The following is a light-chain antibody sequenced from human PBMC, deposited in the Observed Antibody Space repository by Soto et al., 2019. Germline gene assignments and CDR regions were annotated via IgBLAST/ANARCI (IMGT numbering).Light chain of an antibody. CDR3: QQYYNWPRT. CDR1: QSVSSN. Sequence: ETVMPQSRSTLSVSPGEIAALSRRASQSVSSNLAWYQQKPGQAPRLLIYGASTRATGIPDRFSGSGSGTEFTLSISSLQSEDFAVYYCQQYYNWPRTFGQGTKVDIK. J-gene: IGKJ1*01. CDR2: GAS. V-gene: IGKV3-15*01.